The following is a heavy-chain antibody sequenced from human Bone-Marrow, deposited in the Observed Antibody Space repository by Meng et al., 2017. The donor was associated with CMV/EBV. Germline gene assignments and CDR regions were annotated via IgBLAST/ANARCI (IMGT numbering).Heavy chain of an antibody. J-gene: IGHJ4*02. CDR1: GFTFSSYS. CDR2: ISSSSSYI. Sequence: GESLKISCAASGFTFSSYSMNWVRQAPGKGLEWVSSISSSSSYIYYADSVKGRFTISRDNAKNSLYLQMNSLRAEDTAVYYCARDTSQTTVTKRGALRDYFDYWGQGTLVTVYS. D-gene: IGHD4-17*01. CDR3: ARDTSQTTVTKRGALRDYFDY. V-gene: IGHV3-21*01.